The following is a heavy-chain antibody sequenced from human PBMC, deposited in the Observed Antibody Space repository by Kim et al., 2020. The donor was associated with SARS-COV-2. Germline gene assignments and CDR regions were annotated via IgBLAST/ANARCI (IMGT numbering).Heavy chain of an antibody. D-gene: IGHD3-10*01. J-gene: IGHJ3*01. CDR3: AKSSACCWFGEGLSAFDL. Sequence: KGRFTVSRDSSHNTLYLQMTSLRPEDTALYYCAKSSACCWFGEGLSAFDLWGRGTMVTVSS. V-gene: IGHV3-30*02.